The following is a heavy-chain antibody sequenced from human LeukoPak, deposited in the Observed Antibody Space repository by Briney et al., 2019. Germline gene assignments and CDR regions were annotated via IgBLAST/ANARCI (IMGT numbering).Heavy chain of an antibody. CDR2: ISYDGGNK. D-gene: IGHD3-22*01. Sequence: GGSLRLSCAASGFTFSSYGMHWVRQAPGKGLEWVAVISYDGGNKYYADSLKGRFTISRDNAKNSLYLQMNSLRAEDTAMYYCARDRALNYYGSSGYDSDAFDIWGQGTMVTVSS. CDR1: GFTFSSYG. J-gene: IGHJ3*02. V-gene: IGHV3-30*03. CDR3: ARDRALNYYGSSGYDSDAFDI.